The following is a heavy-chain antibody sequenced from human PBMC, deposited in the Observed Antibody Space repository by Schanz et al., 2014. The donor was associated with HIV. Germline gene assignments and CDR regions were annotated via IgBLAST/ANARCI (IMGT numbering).Heavy chain of an antibody. CDR1: GFIFSSYG. V-gene: IGHV3-33*08. Sequence: VQLVESGGGLGHPGGSLRLSCVASGFIFSSYGMYWVRQAPGKGLEWVAVIWYDGTKKYYADSVKGRFTISRDNSKNTLYLQMNSLRAEDTAVYYCARDRMTANWKHGMDVWGQGTTVTVSS. J-gene: IGHJ6*02. CDR3: ARDRMTANWKHGMDV. CDR2: IWYDGTKK. D-gene: IGHD2-21*02.